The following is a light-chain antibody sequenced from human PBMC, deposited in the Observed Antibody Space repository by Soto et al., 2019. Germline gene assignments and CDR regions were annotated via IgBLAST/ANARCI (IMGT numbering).Light chain of an antibody. V-gene: IGKV3-15*01. CDR2: GAS. J-gene: IGKJ1*01. CDR1: QSISGN. CDR3: QQSDDWPWT. Sequence: EIVMTQSPATLSVSPGERATLSCRASQSISGNLAWYQQKPGQAPRLLIYGASTRATGIPARFSGSGSGTEFTLTISSLQSEDFAVYFCQQSDDWPWTFGQGTKVDIK.